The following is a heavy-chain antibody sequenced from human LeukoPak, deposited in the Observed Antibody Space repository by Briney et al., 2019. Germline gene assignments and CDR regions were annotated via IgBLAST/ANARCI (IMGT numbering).Heavy chain of an antibody. CDR3: ARGRGWLQFRGAFDI. D-gene: IGHD5-24*01. Sequence: PSETLSLTCSVSGASISSYYWSWIRQPPGKGLEWIGYIDYSGSPNYNPSLKSRVTISVDTSKNQFSLKLSSVTAADTAVYYCARGRGWLQFRGAFDIWGQGTMVTVSS. V-gene: IGHV4-59*12. CDR1: GASISSYY. J-gene: IGHJ3*02. CDR2: IDYSGSP.